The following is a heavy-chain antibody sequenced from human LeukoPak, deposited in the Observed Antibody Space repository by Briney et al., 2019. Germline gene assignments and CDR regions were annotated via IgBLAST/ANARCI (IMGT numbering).Heavy chain of an antibody. CDR1: GYRFNDYY. Sequence: GDSLKISSNSAGYRFNDYYIVLVRQLPGEGMEWTGIIFPGDSGTSYSQSFQGQVTISDDKSITSAYLHWRSLKASDTAMYYCSTGFRGDGQNGDAFDIWGQGTMVIASS. CDR3: STGFRGDGQNGDAFDI. CDR2: IFPGDSGT. J-gene: IGHJ3*02. D-gene: IGHD5-24*01. V-gene: IGHV5-51*01.